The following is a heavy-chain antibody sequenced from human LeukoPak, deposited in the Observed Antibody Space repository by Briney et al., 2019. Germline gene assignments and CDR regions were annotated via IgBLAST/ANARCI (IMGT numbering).Heavy chain of an antibody. CDR3: ARAGYCSSTSCIRFDY. D-gene: IGHD2-2*01. CDR1: GGTFSSYA. CDR2: ISTILGIA. V-gene: IGHV1-69*04. Sequence: SVKVSCKASGGTFSSYAISWVRQAPGQGLEWMGRISTILGIANYAQKFQGRVTITADKSTSTAYMELSSLRSEDTAVYYCARAGYCSSTSCIRFDYWGQGTLVTVSS. J-gene: IGHJ4*02.